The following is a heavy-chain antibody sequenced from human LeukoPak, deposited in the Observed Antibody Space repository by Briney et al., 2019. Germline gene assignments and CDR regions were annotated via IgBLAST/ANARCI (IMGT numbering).Heavy chain of an antibody. D-gene: IGHD2-21*01. Sequence: GGSLRLSCAASGFTFSNYAMNWVRQAPGKGLEWVSGIRVRYETYYADSVKGRFTISRDNSDNTLYLQMSGLRAEDTAVYYCAKGTGDMGYYFDYWGQGTLVTVSS. CDR2: IRVRYET. J-gene: IGHJ4*02. CDR1: GFTFSNYA. CDR3: AKGTGDMGYYFDY. V-gene: IGHV3-23*01.